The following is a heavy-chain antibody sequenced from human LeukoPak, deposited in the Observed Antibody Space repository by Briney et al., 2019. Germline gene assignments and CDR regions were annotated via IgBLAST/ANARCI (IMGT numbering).Heavy chain of an antibody. CDR3: ARDTDFSIG. J-gene: IGHJ4*02. V-gene: IGHV4-34*01. CDR2: INHSGST. D-gene: IGHD3-3*01. Sequence: SETLSLTCAVYGGSFSGYYWSWIRQPPGKGLEWIGEINHSGSTNYNPSLKSRVTISVDTSKNQFSLKLSSVTAADTAVYYCARDTDFSIGWGQGTLVTVSS. CDR1: GGSFSGYY.